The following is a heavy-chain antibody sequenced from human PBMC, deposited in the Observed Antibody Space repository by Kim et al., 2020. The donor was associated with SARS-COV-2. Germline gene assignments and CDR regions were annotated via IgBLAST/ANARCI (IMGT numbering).Heavy chain of an antibody. D-gene: IGHD6-13*01. CDR1: GYTFTGYY. V-gene: IGHV1-2*06. J-gene: IGHJ4*02. CDR3: AREVGSSSWYYFDY. CDR2: ISPYSGDT. Sequence: ASVKVSCKSSGYTFTGYYMHWVRQAPGQGLEWMGRISPYSGDTKYPQKFQGRVTMTRDSSISTAYMELSSLRSDDTAVYYCAREVGSSSWYYFDYWGQGTLVTVSS.